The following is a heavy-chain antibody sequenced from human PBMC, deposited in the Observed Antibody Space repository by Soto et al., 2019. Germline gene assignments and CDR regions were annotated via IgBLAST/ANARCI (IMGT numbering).Heavy chain of an antibody. CDR1: GFTFSSYA. CDR2: ISYDGSNK. CDR3: ARDQQQLVIGGYYYYYGMDV. V-gene: IGHV3-30-3*01. Sequence: QVQLVESGGGVVQPGRSLRLSCAASGFTFSSYAMHWVRQAPGKGLEWVAVISYDGSNKYYADSVKGRFTISRDNSKNKLYLQMNSLRAEDTAVYYCARDQQQLVIGGYYYYYGMDVWGQGTTVTVSS. D-gene: IGHD6-13*01. J-gene: IGHJ6*02.